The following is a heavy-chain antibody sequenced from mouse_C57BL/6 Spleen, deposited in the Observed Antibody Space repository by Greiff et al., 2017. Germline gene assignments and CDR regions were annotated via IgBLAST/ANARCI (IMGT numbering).Heavy chain of an antibody. CDR1: GYAFSSSW. Sequence: VKLQESGPELVKPGASVKISCKASGYAFSSSWMNWVKQRPGKGLEWIGRIYPGDGDTNYNGKFKGKATLTADKSSSTAYMQLSSLTSEDSAVYFCARSGSHYFDYWGQGTTLTVSS. CDR3: ARSGSHYFDY. CDR2: IYPGDGDT. D-gene: IGHD3-1*01. J-gene: IGHJ2*01. V-gene: IGHV1-82*01.